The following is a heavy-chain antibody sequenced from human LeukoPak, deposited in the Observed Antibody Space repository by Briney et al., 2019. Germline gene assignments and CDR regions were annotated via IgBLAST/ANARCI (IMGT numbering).Heavy chain of an antibody. J-gene: IGHJ5*02. V-gene: IGHV3-7*04. CDR1: GFTFSDHW. D-gene: IGHD3-10*01. CDR3: AKGFGELS. CDR2: INQGGGEK. Sequence: GGSLRLSCAASGFTFSDHWMSWVRQAPGKGLEWVANINQGGGEKYYVDSVKGRITISRDNAKNSLYLQMDSLRAEDTAVYYCAKGFGELSWGQGTLVTVSS.